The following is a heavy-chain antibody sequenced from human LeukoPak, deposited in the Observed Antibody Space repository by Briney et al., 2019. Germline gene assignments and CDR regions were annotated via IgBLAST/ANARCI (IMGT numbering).Heavy chain of an antibody. D-gene: IGHD6-13*01. Sequence: PSETLSLTCTVSGYSISSGYYWGWIRQPPGKGLEWIGYIYYSGSTNYNPSLKSRVTISVDTSKNQFSLKLSSVTAADTAVYYCARGVRGSWTYYYYMDVWGKGTTVTVSS. CDR3: ARGVRGSWTYYYYMDV. J-gene: IGHJ6*03. V-gene: IGHV4-61*01. CDR2: IYYSGST. CDR1: GYSISSGYY.